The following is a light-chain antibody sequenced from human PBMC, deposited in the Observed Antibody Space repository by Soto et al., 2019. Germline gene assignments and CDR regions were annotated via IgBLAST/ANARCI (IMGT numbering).Light chain of an antibody. Sequence: QYVLTQPPSASGTPGQRVTISCSGSSSNIGSNYVYWYQQLPGTAPKLLIYRNNQRPSGVHDRFSGSKSGTSASLAISGLRSEDEADYYCAAWDDSLSGRVVFGGGTKLTVL. CDR1: SSNIGSNY. CDR2: RNN. CDR3: AAWDDSLSGRVV. J-gene: IGLJ2*01. V-gene: IGLV1-47*01.